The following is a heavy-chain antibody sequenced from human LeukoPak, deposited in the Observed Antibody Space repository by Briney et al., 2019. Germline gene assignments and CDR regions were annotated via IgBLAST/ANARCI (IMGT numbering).Heavy chain of an antibody. CDR3: AREGLGWFDP. CDR2: IYYSGST. Sequence: SETLSLTCTVSGGSISSYYWSWIRQPPGKGLEWIGYIYYSGSTNYNPSLKSRVTISVDTSKNQFSLKLGSVTAADTAVYYCAREGLGWFDPWGQGTLVTVSS. V-gene: IGHV4-59*01. CDR1: GGSISSYY. J-gene: IGHJ5*02.